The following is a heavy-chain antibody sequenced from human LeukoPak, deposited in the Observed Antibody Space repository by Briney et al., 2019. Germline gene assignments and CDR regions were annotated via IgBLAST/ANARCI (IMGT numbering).Heavy chain of an antibody. D-gene: IGHD1-26*01. CDR2: IYPNSDGT. J-gene: IGHJ4*02. Sequence: EASVKVSCKASGYTFSGYFMHWVRQAPGQGLEWMGWIYPNSDGTKYAQKFQGRVTMTRDTSISTIYMELSSLRSDDTAVYYCARFSGSSNFDYWGQGTLVTVPS. CDR1: GYTFSGYF. CDR3: ARFSGSSNFDY. V-gene: IGHV1-2*02.